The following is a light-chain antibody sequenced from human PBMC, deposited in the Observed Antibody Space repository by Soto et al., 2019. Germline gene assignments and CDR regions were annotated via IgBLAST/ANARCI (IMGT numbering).Light chain of an antibody. Sequence: QSVLTQPPSASGTPGQRVTISCSGSRSNIGSNYVYWYQQLPGTAPKLLIYKNNQRPSGVPDRFSGSKSGTSASLAISGLRSEDEADYYCAAWDDNLSVVFGGGTQLTVL. CDR3: AAWDDNLSVV. V-gene: IGLV1-47*01. CDR2: KNN. J-gene: IGLJ2*01. CDR1: RSNIGSNY.